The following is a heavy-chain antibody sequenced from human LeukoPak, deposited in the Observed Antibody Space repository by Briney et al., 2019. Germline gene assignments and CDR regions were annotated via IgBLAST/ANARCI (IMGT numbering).Heavy chain of an antibody. CDR1: GFTFSDYS. J-gene: IGHJ4*02. Sequence: GGSLRLSCAASGFTFSDYSMTWVRQTPGKGLEWVSYLSSSSSSKYYADSVKGRFTISRDNAKKSLYLQMNSLRAEDTAVYYCARIWVINCSGGSCYYSEYWGQGTLVTVSS. D-gene: IGHD2-15*01. CDR3: ARIWVINCSGGSCYYSEY. CDR2: LSSSSSSK. V-gene: IGHV3-48*01.